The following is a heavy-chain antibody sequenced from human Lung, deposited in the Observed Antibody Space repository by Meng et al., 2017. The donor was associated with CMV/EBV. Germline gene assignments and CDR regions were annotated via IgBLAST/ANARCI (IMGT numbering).Heavy chain of an antibody. CDR1: DYTFTGYG. CDR3: ARDQGAWFGEAPRFDY. CDR2: INAGNGNT. Sequence: VQPVQSGPEVKKPGASVKVSLKASDYTFTGYGVSWVRQAPGQRLEWMGWINAGNGNTKYSQKFQGRVTITRDTSASTAYMELSSLRSEDTAVYYCARDQGAWFGEAPRFDYWGQGTLVTVSS. D-gene: IGHD3-10*01. V-gene: IGHV1-3*01. J-gene: IGHJ4*02.